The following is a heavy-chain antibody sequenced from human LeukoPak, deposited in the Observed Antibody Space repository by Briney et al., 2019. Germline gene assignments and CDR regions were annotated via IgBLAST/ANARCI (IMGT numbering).Heavy chain of an antibody. CDR3: ARAYYYGSGSYYIVSWFDP. CDR1: GYTFTSYG. D-gene: IGHD3-10*01. V-gene: IGHV1-18*01. CDR2: ISAYNGNT. Sequence: ASVKVSCKASGYTFTSYGISWVRQAPGQGLEWMGWISAYNGNTNYAQKLQGRVTMTTDTSTSTAYMELRSLRSDDTAVYYCARAYYYGSGSYYIVSWFDPWGQGTLVTVSS. J-gene: IGHJ5*02.